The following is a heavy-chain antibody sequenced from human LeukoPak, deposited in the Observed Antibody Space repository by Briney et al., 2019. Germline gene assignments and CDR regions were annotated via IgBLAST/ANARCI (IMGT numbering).Heavy chain of an antibody. Sequence: GGSLRLSCAASGFTFSSYSMNWVRQAPGKGLEWVSYISSSSSTIYYADSVKGRFTISRDNAKNSLYPQMNSLRAEDTAVYYCAREEYSGSFDAFDIWGQGTMVTVSS. CDR1: GFTFSSYS. CDR3: AREEYSGSFDAFDI. D-gene: IGHD1-26*01. V-gene: IGHV3-48*04. CDR2: ISSSSSTI. J-gene: IGHJ3*02.